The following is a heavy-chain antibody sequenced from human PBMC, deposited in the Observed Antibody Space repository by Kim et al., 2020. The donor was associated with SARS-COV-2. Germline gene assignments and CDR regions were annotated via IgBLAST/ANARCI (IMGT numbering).Heavy chain of an antibody. CDR3: ARLYYYDSRGSGAFDI. V-gene: IGHV3-11*03. D-gene: IGHD3-22*01. J-gene: IGHJ3*02. Sequence: SRKSRFTISRDNAKNSLYMQMNSLRAEDTAVYYCARLYYYDSRGSGAFDIWGQGTMVTVSS.